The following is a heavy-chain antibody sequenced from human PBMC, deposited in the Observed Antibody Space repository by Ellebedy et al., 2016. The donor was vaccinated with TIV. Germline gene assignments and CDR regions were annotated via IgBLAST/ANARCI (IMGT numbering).Heavy chain of an antibody. CDR3: ARHTWIQLWLGYFDL. CDR2: IYHSGST. V-gene: IGHV4-4*02. CDR1: GGSISSNNW. Sequence: GSLRLSCAVSGGSISSNNWWSWVRQPPGTGLEWIGEIYHSGSTNYNSSLKSRGTLSLDKSKSQFYVRLSSMTAADTAVYYCARHTWIQLWLGYFDLWGRGTLVTVSS. J-gene: IGHJ2*01. D-gene: IGHD5-18*01.